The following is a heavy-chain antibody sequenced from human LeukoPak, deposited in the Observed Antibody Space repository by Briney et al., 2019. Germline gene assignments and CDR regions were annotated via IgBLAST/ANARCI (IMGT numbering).Heavy chain of an antibody. D-gene: IGHD2-2*01. CDR2: IYTSGST. V-gene: IGHV4-4*07. CDR1: GGSISSYY. CDR3: AASDIVVVPAASSHYHYMDV. J-gene: IGHJ6*03. Sequence: SETLSLTCTASGGSISSYYWSWIRQPAGKGLEWIGRIYTSGSTNYNPSLKSRVTMSVDTSKNQFSLKLSSVTAADTAVYYCAASDIVVVPAASSHYHYMDVWGKGTMVTVSS.